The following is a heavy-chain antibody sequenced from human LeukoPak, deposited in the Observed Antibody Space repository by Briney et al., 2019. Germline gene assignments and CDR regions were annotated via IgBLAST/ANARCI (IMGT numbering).Heavy chain of an antibody. D-gene: IGHD6-13*01. CDR3: ARKLSGYSSTWYPDY. V-gene: IGHV1-8*01. CDR2: INPKNGKA. J-gene: IGHJ4*02. CDR1: GYIFTSYD. Sequence: ASVKVSCKTSGYIFTSYDINWVRQATGQGLEWVGYINPKNGKAGYAQKFQGRVTMTTDTSTTTAFMELNSLRYGDTAVYYCARKLSGYSSTWYPDYWGQGTLVTISS.